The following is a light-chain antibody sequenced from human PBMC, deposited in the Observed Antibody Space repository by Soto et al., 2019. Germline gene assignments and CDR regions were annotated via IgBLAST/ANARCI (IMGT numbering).Light chain of an antibody. CDR1: QTINNY. CDR3: QQRYKTPPT. CDR2: GAV. V-gene: IGKV1-39*01. Sequence: DIRMTQSPSSLSASIGDRVTITCRASQTINNYLNWYQQEPGKAPKLLIYGAVTLHSGVPSRFSGSGSGTDFTLTITSLQPEDFATYDCQQRYKTPPTFGRGTKVDIK. J-gene: IGKJ1*01.